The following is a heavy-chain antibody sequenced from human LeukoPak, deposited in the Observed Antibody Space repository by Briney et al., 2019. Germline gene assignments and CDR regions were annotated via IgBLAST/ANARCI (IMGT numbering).Heavy chain of an antibody. CDR1: GFTFSSYE. J-gene: IGHJ4*02. CDR2: ITSSSSYI. V-gene: IGHV3-21*01. D-gene: IGHD1-26*01. CDR3: ARGRRGIVGATDY. Sequence: GGSLRLSCAASGFTFSSYEMNWVRHAPGKGLEWVSSITSSSSYIYYADSVKGRFTISRDNAKNSLYVQMNSLRAEDTAVYYCARGRRGIVGATDYWGQGTLVTVSS.